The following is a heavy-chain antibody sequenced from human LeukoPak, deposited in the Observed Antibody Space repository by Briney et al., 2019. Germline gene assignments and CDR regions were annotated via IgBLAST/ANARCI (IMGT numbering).Heavy chain of an antibody. CDR1: GFTFSNYA. Sequence: GGSLRLSCAASGFTFSNYAMSWVRQVPGRGLEWVSTISSRGDSTYDADSVKGRFTISRDNSKNTLYLQMNSLRAEDTAVYYCAKSYDFWSGYYSGWYFDLWGRGTLVTVSS. CDR3: AKSYDFWSGYYSGWYFDL. V-gene: IGHV3-23*01. D-gene: IGHD3-3*01. J-gene: IGHJ2*01. CDR2: ISSRGDST.